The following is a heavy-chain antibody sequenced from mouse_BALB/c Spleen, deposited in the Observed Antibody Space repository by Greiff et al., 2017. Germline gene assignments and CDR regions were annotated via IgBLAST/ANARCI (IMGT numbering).Heavy chain of an antibody. CDR3: ARWGLRRGTWFAY. J-gene: IGHJ3*01. V-gene: IGHV14-3*02. CDR2: IDPANGNT. CDR1: GFNIKDTY. Sequence: VQLQQSGAELVKPGASVKLSCTASGFNIKDTYMHWVKQRPEQGLEWIGRIDPANGNTKYDPKFQGKATITADTSSNTAYLQLSSLTSEDTAVYYCARWGLRRGTWFAYWGQGTLVTVSA. D-gene: IGHD2-4*01.